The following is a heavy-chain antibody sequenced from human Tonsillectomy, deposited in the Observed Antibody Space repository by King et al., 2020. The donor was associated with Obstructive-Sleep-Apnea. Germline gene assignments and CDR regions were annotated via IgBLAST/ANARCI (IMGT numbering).Heavy chain of an antibody. V-gene: IGHV3-21*01. J-gene: IGHJ5*01. CDR1: GFTFSSYG. CDR2: ISRTGYYI. CDR3: ARGGRGELDS. D-gene: IGHD6-25*01. Sequence: VQLVESGGGRVEPGGSLRLSCAASGFTFSSYGMNWVRQAPGKGLEWGSSISRTGYYIYYADSVHGRFTISRDNAKNSLYLQVDSLRAEDTAMYYCARGGRGELDSWGQGTLVTVSS.